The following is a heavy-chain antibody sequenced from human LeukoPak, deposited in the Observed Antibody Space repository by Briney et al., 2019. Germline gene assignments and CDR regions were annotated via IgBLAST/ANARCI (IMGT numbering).Heavy chain of an antibody. CDR1: GFTFGDYA. V-gene: IGHV3-49*03. CDR3: TRDSLPPYVAFDY. Sequence: GGSLRLSCTASGFTFGDYAMSWFRQAPGKGLEWVGFIRSKAYVGTTEYAASVKGRFSISRDDSKSTAYLQMNSLKTEDTAVYYCTRDSLPPYVAFDYWGQGTLVTVSS. J-gene: IGHJ4*02. D-gene: IGHD3-16*01. CDR2: IRSKAYVGTT.